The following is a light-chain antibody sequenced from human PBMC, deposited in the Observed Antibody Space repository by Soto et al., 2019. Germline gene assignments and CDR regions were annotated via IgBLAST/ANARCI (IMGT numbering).Light chain of an antibody. CDR2: GAS. CDR1: QSVSSD. J-gene: IGKJ3*01. Sequence: EIVMTQSPATLSVSPGERATLSCRASQSVSSDLAWYQQKPGQAPRLFIYGASTRATGIPARFSGSGSGTGFTLTISSLQSEDFSVYYCHQYGTAPLTFGPGTKVDIK. CDR3: HQYGTAPLT. V-gene: IGKV3-15*01.